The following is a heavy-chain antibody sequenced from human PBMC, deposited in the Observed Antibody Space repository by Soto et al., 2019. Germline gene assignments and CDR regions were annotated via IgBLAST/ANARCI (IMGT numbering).Heavy chain of an antibody. V-gene: IGHV3-30*19. Sequence: QVQLVESGGGVVQPGGSLRLSCTASGFTFSSYGMHWVRQAPGKGLQWVAVIPHDGTYQYYLDSVKGRFTISRDNSKDTLYLQMISLRVEDTAVDYCVRGDDNLGSGLDHWGQGTLVTVSS. D-gene: IGHD6-25*01. CDR2: IPHDGTYQ. CDR1: GFTFSSYG. J-gene: IGHJ4*02. CDR3: VRGDDNLGSGLDH.